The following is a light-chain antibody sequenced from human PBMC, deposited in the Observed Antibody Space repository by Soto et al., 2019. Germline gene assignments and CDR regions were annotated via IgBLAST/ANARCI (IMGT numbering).Light chain of an antibody. Sequence: EIVMTQSPATLSVSPGERATLSCRASQSVSSNLAWYQQKPGQAPRLLIYGASTMATGIPARFSGSGSGTEFTLTISSLQSEDFAVYYCQQYHNWPTFGQGTRLEIK. CDR1: QSVSSN. V-gene: IGKV3-15*01. J-gene: IGKJ5*01. CDR2: GAS. CDR3: QQYHNWPT.